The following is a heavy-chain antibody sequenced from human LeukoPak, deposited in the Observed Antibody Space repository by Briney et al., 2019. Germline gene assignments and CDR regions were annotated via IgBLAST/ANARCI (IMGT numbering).Heavy chain of an antibody. D-gene: IGHD2-8*01. J-gene: IGHJ4*02. CDR2: INPNSGGT. CDR1: GYTFTGYY. V-gene: IGHV1-2*02. Sequence: ASVKVSCKASGYTFTGYYIHWVRQAPGQGLEWMGWINPNSGGTNYAQKFQGRVTMTRDTSISTAYMELSRLRSDDTAFYYCARDRCISGVCYRENDYWGQGTLVTVSS. CDR3: ARDRCISGVCYRENDY.